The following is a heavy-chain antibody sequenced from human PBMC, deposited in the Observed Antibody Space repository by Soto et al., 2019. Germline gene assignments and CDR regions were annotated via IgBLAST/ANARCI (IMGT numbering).Heavy chain of an antibody. CDR2: IIPILGIA. CDR3: ARTAYYYDSSGSSTGDY. V-gene: IGHV1-69*02. J-gene: IGHJ4*02. Sequence: QVQLVQSGAEVKKPGSSVKVSCKASGGTFSSYTISWVRQAPGQGLEWMGRIIPILGIANYAQKFQGRVTITADNSTSTAYMELSSLRSEDTAVYYCARTAYYYDSSGSSTGDYWGQGTLVTVSS. D-gene: IGHD3-22*01. CDR1: GGTFSSYT.